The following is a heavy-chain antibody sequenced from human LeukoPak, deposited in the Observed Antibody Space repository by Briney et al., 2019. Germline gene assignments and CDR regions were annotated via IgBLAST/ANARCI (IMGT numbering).Heavy chain of an antibody. V-gene: IGHV4-59*01. J-gene: IGHJ4*02. CDR3: ARTAVVSDIDS. D-gene: IGHD2-15*01. CDR1: RDSINDYY. Sequence: SETLSLTCTVSRDSINDYYWSWIRQAPGQRLEWIGYLHNTGRSGYNPSLEGRATMSLDRSGNQLSLKLSSVTTADTAVYYCARTAVVSDIDSGGQGTLVTVSS. CDR2: LHNTGRS.